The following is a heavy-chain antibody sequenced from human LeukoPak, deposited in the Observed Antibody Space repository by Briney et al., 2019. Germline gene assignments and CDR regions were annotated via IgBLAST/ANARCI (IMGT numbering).Heavy chain of an antibody. V-gene: IGHV3-21*01. Sequence: PGGSLRLSCAASGFTFSSYSMNWVRQAPGKGLEWVSSISTSGGYIYYADSVKGRLTMSRDNAKNSLYLQMDSLRAEDTAVYYCARDLVLSRSVGASEKVDYWGQGTLVTVSS. CDR1: GFTFSSYS. J-gene: IGHJ4*02. CDR2: ISTSGGYI. CDR3: ARDLVLSRSVGASEKVDY. D-gene: IGHD1-26*01.